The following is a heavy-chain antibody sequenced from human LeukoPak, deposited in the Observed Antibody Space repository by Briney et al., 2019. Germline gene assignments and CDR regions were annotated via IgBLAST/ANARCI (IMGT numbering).Heavy chain of an antibody. CDR1: GFTVSSNY. D-gene: IGHD4-17*01. V-gene: IGHV3-53*01. Sequence: GGSLRLSCAASGFTVSSNYMSWVRQAPGKGLEWVSVIYSGGSTYYADSVKGRFTISRDNSKNTLYLQMNSLRAEDTAVYYCATLHDYGDTSGYWGQGTLVTVSP. CDR2: IYSGGST. J-gene: IGHJ4*02. CDR3: ATLHDYGDTSGY.